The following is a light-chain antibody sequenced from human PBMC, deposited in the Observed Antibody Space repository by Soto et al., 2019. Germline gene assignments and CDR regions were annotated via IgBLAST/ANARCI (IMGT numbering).Light chain of an antibody. CDR1: QSISSY. CDR3: QQSYRTPLYT. CDR2: AAS. V-gene: IGKV1-39*01. J-gene: IGKJ2*01. Sequence: DIQMTQSPSSLSASVGDRVTITCRASQSISSYLNWYQQKPGKAPKLLIYAASSLQSGVPSRFSGSRSGTDFTLTISSLQPEDFATYYCQQSYRTPLYTLGQGNKLEIK.